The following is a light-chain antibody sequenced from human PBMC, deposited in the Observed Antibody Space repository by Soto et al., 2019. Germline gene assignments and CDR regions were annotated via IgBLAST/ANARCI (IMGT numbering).Light chain of an antibody. V-gene: IGLV4-69*01. Sequence: QPVLTQSPSASASLGASVKLTCTLSSGHSSYAIAWHQQQPEKGPRYLMKLNSDGSHSKGDGIPDRFSGSSSGAERYLTISNLQSEDEADYYCQTWGTGPLVFGGGSKLTVL. CDR1: SGHSSYA. CDR2: LNSDGSH. CDR3: QTWGTGPLV. J-gene: IGLJ2*01.